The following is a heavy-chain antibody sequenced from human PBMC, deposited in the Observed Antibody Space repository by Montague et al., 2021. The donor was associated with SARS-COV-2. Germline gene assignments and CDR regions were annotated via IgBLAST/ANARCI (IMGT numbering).Heavy chain of an antibody. CDR1: GFTFSSYS. Sequence: SLRLSCAASGFTFSSYSMTWVRQAPGKGLEWVSHISSSSSTMYYADSVKGRFTISRDNAKNSLYLQMNSLRDEDTAVYYCARDLGLVPAMVYYYYYGMDVWGQGTTVTVSS. J-gene: IGHJ6*02. CDR3: ARDLGLVPAMVYYYYYGMDV. V-gene: IGHV3-48*02. CDR2: ISSSSSTM. D-gene: IGHD5-18*01.